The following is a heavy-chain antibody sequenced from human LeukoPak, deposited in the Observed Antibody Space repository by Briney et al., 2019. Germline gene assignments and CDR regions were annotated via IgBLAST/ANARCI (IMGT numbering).Heavy chain of an antibody. CDR2: IYSGGTT. CDR3: ARGGYVIVRDWFDP. Sequence: PGGSLRLSCAASGFTVSTNCMTWVRQAPGKGLEWVSTIYSGGTTYYADSVMGRFTISRHNSRNTLYLQMNSLRAEDTAVYYCARGGYVIVRDWFDPWGQGTLVTVSS. D-gene: IGHD3-16*01. V-gene: IGHV3-53*04. J-gene: IGHJ5*02. CDR1: GFTVSTNC.